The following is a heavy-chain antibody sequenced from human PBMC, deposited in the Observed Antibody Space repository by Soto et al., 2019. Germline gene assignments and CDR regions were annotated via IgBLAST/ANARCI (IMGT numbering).Heavy chain of an antibody. CDR1: GCTCSHCG. Sequence: HPEGSLRRSCAACGCTCSHCGLGWVRHAPGRGLDWGSGIGGRADTTDCAGSGKGRVTISMGTSKNLVYLQMNSLRDEDTAVYYCAKDGYCSSTTCFTYFDHWGQGTQVTVSS. CDR3: AKDGYCSSTTCFTYFDH. V-gene: IGHV3-23*01. J-gene: IGHJ4*02. CDR2: IGGRADTT. D-gene: IGHD2-2*03.